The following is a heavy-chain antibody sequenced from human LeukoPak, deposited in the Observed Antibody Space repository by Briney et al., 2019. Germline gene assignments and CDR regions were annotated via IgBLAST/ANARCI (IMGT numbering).Heavy chain of an antibody. CDR2: ISYDGGNK. D-gene: IGHD2-15*01. Sequence: GGSLRLSCAASGFTFSSYAMHWVRQAPGKGLEWVAVISYDGGNKYYADSVKGRFTISRDNSKNTLYLQMNSLRAEDTAVYYCARDPAYCSGGSCYRAGSAYFDYWGQGTLVTVSS. CDR3: ARDPAYCSGGSCYRAGSAYFDY. J-gene: IGHJ4*02. V-gene: IGHV3-30*04. CDR1: GFTFSSYA.